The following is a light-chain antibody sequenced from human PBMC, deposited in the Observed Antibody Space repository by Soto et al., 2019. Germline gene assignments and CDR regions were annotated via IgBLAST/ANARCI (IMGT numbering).Light chain of an antibody. CDR1: SSDVGDYNS. CDR3: SSYVGINPPVI. CDR2: EVT. Sequence: QSALTQPPSASGSPGQSVTISCTGTSSDVGDYNSVSWYQQHAGKAPTLLIYEVTKRPSGVPDRFSGSKSGNTASLTVSGLQAEDEADYFRSSYVGINPPVIFGGGTKLTVL. V-gene: IGLV2-8*01. J-gene: IGLJ2*01.